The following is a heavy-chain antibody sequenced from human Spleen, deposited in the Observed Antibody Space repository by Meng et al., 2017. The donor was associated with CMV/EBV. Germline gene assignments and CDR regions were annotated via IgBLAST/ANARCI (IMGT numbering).Heavy chain of an antibody. Sequence: SETLSLTCTVSGASISSYYWNWIRQSPGKGLEWIGYISNNGRTNYNPSLKRRVTISVDTSKNHFSLKLTSVTAADTAVYYCARTKYYDFWSGYYPLLDAFDIWGQGTKVTVSS. J-gene: IGHJ3*02. D-gene: IGHD3-3*01. V-gene: IGHV4-59*01. CDR2: ISNNGRT. CDR1: GASISSYY. CDR3: ARTKYYDFWSGYYPLLDAFDI.